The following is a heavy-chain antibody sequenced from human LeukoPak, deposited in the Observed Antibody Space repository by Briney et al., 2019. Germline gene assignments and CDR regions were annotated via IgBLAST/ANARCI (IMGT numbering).Heavy chain of an antibody. CDR3: ASGYQYSSNWYCDL. CDR1: GAPLSGNY. V-gene: IGHV4-34*01. CDR2: INHSGST. D-gene: IGHD6-13*01. J-gene: IGHJ2*01. Sequence: PSETLSLTCAVYGAPLSGNYWGWIRQPPGKGLEWIGEINHSGSTNYNPSLQNRVHISVAMSKNQFSLKLPYVSAADTAVYDCASGYQYSSNWYCDLWGRGTLVSVSS.